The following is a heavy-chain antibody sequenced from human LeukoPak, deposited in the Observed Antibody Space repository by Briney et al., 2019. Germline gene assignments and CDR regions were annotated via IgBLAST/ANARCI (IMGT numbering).Heavy chain of an antibody. D-gene: IGHD3-22*01. CDR2: IYYSGST. CDR1: GGSISSYY. Sequence: SETLSLTCTVSGGSISSYYWSWIRQPPGKGLEWIGYIYYSGSTNYNPSLKSRVTISVDTSKNQLSLKLTSVTAADTAVYYCARHYDSSGYWYYFDYWGQGTLVTVSS. J-gene: IGHJ4*02. V-gene: IGHV4-59*08. CDR3: ARHYDSSGYWYYFDY.